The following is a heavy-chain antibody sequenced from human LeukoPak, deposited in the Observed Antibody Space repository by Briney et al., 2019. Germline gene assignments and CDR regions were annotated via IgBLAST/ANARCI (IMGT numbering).Heavy chain of an antibody. CDR3: ARGHYYGSGPYVF. CDR2: ITGSSSYT. CDR1: GFTFSDYS. Sequence: GGSLRLSCAASGFTFSDYSMTWIRQAPGKGLEWVSYITGSSSYTNYADSVEGRFTISRDNAENSLYLQMNSLRAEDTAVYYCARGHYYGSGPYVFWGQGTLVTVSS. D-gene: IGHD3-10*01. V-gene: IGHV3-11*06. J-gene: IGHJ4*02.